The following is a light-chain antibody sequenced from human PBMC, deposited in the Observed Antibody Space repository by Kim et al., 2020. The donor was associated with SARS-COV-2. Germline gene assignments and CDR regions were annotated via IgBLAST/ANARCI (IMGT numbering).Light chain of an antibody. J-gene: IGLJ2*01. CDR3: CSYAGSSTVV. CDR2: EGS. V-gene: IGLV2-23*01. Sequence: GQSITIACTGTSSDVGSYNLVSWYQQHPGKAPKLMIYEGSKRPSGVSNRFSGSKSGNTASLTISGLQAEDEADYYCCSYAGSSTVVFGGGTKLTVL. CDR1: SSDVGSYNL.